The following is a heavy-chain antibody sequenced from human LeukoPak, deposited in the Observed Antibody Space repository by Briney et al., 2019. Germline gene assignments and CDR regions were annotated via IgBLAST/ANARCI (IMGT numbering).Heavy chain of an antibody. J-gene: IGHJ4*02. Sequence: GGSLRLSCAASGFTFSSYAMSWVRQAPGKGLEWVSAISGSGGSTYYADSVKGRFTISRDNSKSTLYLQMNSLRAEDTAVYYCAKAGRDSGSYYFDYWGQGTLVTVSS. CDR2: ISGSGGST. V-gene: IGHV3-23*01. D-gene: IGHD1-26*01. CDR3: AKAGRDSGSYYFDY. CDR1: GFTFSSYA.